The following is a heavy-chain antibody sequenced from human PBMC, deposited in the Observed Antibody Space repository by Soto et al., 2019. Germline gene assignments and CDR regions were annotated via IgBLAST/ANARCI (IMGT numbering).Heavy chain of an antibody. CDR2: FFVGGNT. Sequence: SETLSLTCTVSGGSIGSTTYYWGWMRQPPGKGLEWIASFFVGGNTYYNPSLKSRVTISVDTSKNQFSLKLSSVTAADTAVYYCAILAPYWRGGRCYSNPFGYGGQGTLVTVSS. J-gene: IGHJ4*02. CDR1: GGSIGSTTYY. V-gene: IGHV4-39*07. CDR3: AILAPYWRGGRCYSNPFGY. D-gene: IGHD2-15*01.